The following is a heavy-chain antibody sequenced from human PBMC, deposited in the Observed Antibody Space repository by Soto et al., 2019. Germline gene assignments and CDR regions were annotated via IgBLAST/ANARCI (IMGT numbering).Heavy chain of an antibody. CDR1: GFTFSSYS. CDR3: ARGPGSIAAADSNFDY. V-gene: IGHV3-21*01. D-gene: IGHD6-13*01. J-gene: IGHJ4*02. Sequence: PGGSLRLSCAASGFTFSSYSMNWVRQAPGKGLEWVSSISSSSSYIYYADSVKGRFTISRDNAKNSLYLQMNSLRAEDTAVYYCARGPGSIAAADSNFDYWGQGTLVTVSS. CDR2: ISSSSSYI.